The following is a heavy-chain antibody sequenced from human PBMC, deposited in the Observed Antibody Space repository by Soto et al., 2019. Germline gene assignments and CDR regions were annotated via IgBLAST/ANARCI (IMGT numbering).Heavy chain of an antibody. Sequence: QVQLVQSGAEVKKPGASVKVSCKASGYTFTSYYMHWVRQAPGQGLEWMGIINPSGGSTSYAQKLQGRVTMTRDTSTSTVYMELSSLRSEDTAVYYCATALRMGWFDPWGQGTLVTVSS. V-gene: IGHV1-46*01. CDR2: INPSGGST. CDR1: GYTFTSYY. D-gene: IGHD2-8*01. CDR3: ATALRMGWFDP. J-gene: IGHJ5*02.